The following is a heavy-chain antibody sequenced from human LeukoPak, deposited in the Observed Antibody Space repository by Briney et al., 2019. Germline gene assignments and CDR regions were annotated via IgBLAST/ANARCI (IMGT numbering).Heavy chain of an antibody. V-gene: IGHV3-7*03. CDR3: ARKTGYSSSWYPGYFDY. J-gene: IGHJ4*02. CDR1: GFTFSSYS. Sequence: GGSLRLSCAASGFTFSSYSMNWVRQAPGKGLEWVANTKQDGSEKYYVDSVKGRFTISRDNAKNSLYLQMNSLRAEDTAVYYCARKTGYSSSWYPGYFDYWGQGTLVTVSS. CDR2: TKQDGSEK. D-gene: IGHD6-13*01.